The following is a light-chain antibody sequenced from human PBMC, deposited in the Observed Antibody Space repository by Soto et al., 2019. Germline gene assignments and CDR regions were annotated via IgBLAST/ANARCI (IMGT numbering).Light chain of an antibody. CDR3: SLAHSSTWV. Sequence: QTVVTQEPSLTVSPGGTVTLTCDSSTGAVTNGHYSYWFQQKPGQAPRTLIYDTSRRHSWTPARFSGSLLGGKAALTLSGAQPEDEADYYCSLAHSSTWVFGGGTQLTVL. CDR1: TGAVTNGHY. V-gene: IGLV7-46*01. J-gene: IGLJ3*02. CDR2: DTS.